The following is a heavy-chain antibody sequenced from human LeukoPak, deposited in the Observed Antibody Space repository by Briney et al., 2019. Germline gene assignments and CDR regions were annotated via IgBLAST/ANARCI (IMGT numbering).Heavy chain of an antibody. CDR3: ARDRDQDY. Sequence: PGGSLRLSCAASGLTFSNAWMSWVRQAPGKGLEWVSYISSGSSTIYYADAVKGRFTISRDNAKTSLYLQMNSLRAEDTAVYYCARDRDQDYWGQGTLVTVSS. J-gene: IGHJ4*02. CDR1: GLTFSNAW. D-gene: IGHD3-10*01. CDR2: ISSGSSTI. V-gene: IGHV3-48*04.